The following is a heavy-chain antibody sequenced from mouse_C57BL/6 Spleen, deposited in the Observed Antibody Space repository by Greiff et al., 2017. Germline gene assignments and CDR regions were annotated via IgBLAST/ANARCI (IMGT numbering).Heavy chain of an antibody. J-gene: IGHJ1*03. CDR3: ARDGYYGYWYFDV. CDR2: INYDGSST. CDR1: GFTFSDYY. V-gene: IGHV5-16*01. Sequence: EVKLVESEGGLVQPGSSMKLSCTASGFTFSDYYMAWVRQVPEKGLEWVANINYDGSSTYYLDSLKSRFIISRDNAKNILYLQMSSLKSEDTATYYCARDGYYGYWYFDVWGTGTTVTVSS. D-gene: IGHD2-3*01.